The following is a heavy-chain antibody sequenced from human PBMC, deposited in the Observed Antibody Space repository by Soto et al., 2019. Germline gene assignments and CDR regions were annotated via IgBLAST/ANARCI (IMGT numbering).Heavy chain of an antibody. CDR1: GFTFSSYA. J-gene: IGHJ6*02. Sequence: QAQLVESGGGVVQPGRSLRLSCAASGFTFSSYAMHWVRQAPGKGLEWVAVISYDGSNKYYADSVKGRFTISRDNSKNTLYLQMNSLRAEDTAVYYCARDLENYYYYGMDVWGQGTTVTVSS. V-gene: IGHV3-30-3*01. CDR2: ISYDGSNK. CDR3: ARDLENYYYYGMDV.